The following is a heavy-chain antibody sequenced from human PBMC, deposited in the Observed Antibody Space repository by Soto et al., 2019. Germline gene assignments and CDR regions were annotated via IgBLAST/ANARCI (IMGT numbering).Heavy chain of an antibody. D-gene: IGHD3-3*01. J-gene: IGHJ6*03. Sequence: SETLSLTCAVYGGSFSGYYWSWSRQPPGKGLEWIGEINHSGSTNYNPSLKSRVTISVDASKNQFSPKLSSVTAADTAVYYCARGIVNYDFWSGYYSSPKYYYYFYMGFWGKGTTVTVSS. CDR3: ARGIVNYDFWSGYYSSPKYYYYFYMGF. CDR1: GGSFSGYY. CDR2: INHSGST. V-gene: IGHV4-34*01.